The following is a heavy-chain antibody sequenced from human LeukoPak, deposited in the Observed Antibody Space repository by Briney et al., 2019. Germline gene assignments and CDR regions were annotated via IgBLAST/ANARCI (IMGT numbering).Heavy chain of an antibody. V-gene: IGHV4-38-2*02. D-gene: IGHD3-10*01. J-gene: IGHJ3*02. CDR2: IYYSGST. CDR3: ARSLYYYGSDSFDI. Sequence: SETLSLTCTVSGYSISSSYYWGWIRQPPGKGLEWIGSIYYSGSTYYNPSLKSRVTISVDTSKNQFSLKLSSVTAADTAVYYCARSLYYYGSDSFDIWGQGTMVSVSS. CDR1: GYSISSSYY.